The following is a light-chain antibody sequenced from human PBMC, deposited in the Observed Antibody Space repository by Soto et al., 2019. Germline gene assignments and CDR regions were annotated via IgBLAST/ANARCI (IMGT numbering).Light chain of an antibody. V-gene: IGKV3-20*01. CDR2: GAS. J-gene: IGKJ5*01. CDR1: QSVSSSY. Sequence: EIGLSQSPGTLSLSPGERATLSCRASQSVSSSYLAWYQQKPGQAPRLLIYGASSRATGIPDRFSGSGSGTDFTLTITRLEPEDFAVYYCQQYGGSPIPFGQGTRLAIK. CDR3: QQYGGSPIP.